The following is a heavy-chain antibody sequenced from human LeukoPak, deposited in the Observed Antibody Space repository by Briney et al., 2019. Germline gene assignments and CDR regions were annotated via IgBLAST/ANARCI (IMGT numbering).Heavy chain of an antibody. CDR1: GGSIGSYY. CDR3: ARAIRRSSGYDAFDI. J-gene: IGHJ3*02. CDR2: IYYSGST. D-gene: IGHD3-22*01. V-gene: IGHV4-59*01. Sequence: SETLSLTCTVSGGSIGSYYWSWIRQPPGKGLEWIGYIYYSGSTNYNPSLKSRVTISVDTSKNQFSLKLSSVTAADTAVYYCARAIRRSSGYDAFDIWGQGTMVTVSS.